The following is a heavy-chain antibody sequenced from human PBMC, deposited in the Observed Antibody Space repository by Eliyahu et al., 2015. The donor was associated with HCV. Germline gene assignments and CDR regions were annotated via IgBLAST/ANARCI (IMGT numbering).Heavy chain of an antibody. CDR2: IKSKTDGGTT. Sequence: EVQLVESGGGLVKPGGSLRLSCAASGFTFSNAWMSWVRQAPGKGLGWVGRIKSKTDGGTTDYAAPVKGRFTISRDDSKNTLYLQMNSLKTEDTAVYYCTTDVDSSSWYPERDLFDYWGQGTLVTVSS. CDR1: GFTFSNAW. D-gene: IGHD6-13*01. J-gene: IGHJ4*02. V-gene: IGHV3-15*01. CDR3: TTDVDSSSWYPERDLFDY.